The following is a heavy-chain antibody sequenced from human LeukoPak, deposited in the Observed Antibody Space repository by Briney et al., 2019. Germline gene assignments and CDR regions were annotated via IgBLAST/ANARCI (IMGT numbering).Heavy chain of an antibody. CDR3: ARGRGDDSSGYIGY. J-gene: IGHJ4*02. D-gene: IGHD3-22*01. CDR1: GYTFTSYG. Sequence: ALVKVSCKASGYTFTSYGISWVRQAPGQGLEWMGWISAYNGNTNYAQKLQGRVTMTTDTSTSTAYMELRSLRSDDTAVYYCARGRGDDSSGYIGYWGQGTLVTVSS. V-gene: IGHV1-18*01. CDR2: ISAYNGNT.